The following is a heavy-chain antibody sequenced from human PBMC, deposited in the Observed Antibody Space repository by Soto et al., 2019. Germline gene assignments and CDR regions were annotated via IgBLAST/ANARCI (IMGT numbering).Heavy chain of an antibody. D-gene: IGHD3-3*01. J-gene: IGHJ3*02. V-gene: IGHV6-1*01. CDR3: AKSYARTSVLRFLEWFSDAFDI. Sequence: SQTLSLTCAISGDSVSSNSAAWNWIRQSPSRGLEWLGRTYYRSKWYNDYAVSVKSRITINPDTSKNQFSLQLNSVTPEDTAVYYCAKSYARTSVLRFLEWFSDAFDIWGQGTMVTVS. CDR2: TYYRSKWYN. CDR1: GDSVSSNSAA.